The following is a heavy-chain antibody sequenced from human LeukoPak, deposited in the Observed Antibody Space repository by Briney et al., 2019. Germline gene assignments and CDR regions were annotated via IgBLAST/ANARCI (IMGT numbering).Heavy chain of an antibody. D-gene: IGHD3-10*01. CDR2: IYYSGST. Sequence: PSETLSLTCTVSGGSISNSNYYWGWIRQPPGKGLEWIGSIYYSGSTYYNPSLKSRVTISVDTSKNQFSLKLNSVTAADSAVYYCARQLWFGEFHFDYWGQGTLFIVSS. V-gene: IGHV4-39*01. J-gene: IGHJ4*02. CDR1: GGSISNSNYY. CDR3: ARQLWFGEFHFDY.